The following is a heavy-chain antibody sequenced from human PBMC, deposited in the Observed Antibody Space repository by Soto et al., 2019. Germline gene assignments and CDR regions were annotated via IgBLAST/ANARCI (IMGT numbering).Heavy chain of an antibody. CDR3: ARDNDRPQLGGNYYYIMDV. D-gene: IGHD1-1*01. Sequence: QVQVEQSGAEVKKPGSSVKVSCKASGGTFSTAAISWVRQAPGQGLEWMGGIMPIFRTAAYAQKFQGRVTITADESTTTAYLELRILRSEDTAVYYCARDNDRPQLGGNYYYIMDVWGQGTTVTVSS. J-gene: IGHJ6*02. CDR1: GGTFSTAA. V-gene: IGHV1-69*12. CDR2: IMPIFRTA.